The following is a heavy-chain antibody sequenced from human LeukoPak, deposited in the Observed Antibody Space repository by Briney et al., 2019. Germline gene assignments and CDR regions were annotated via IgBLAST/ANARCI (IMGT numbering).Heavy chain of an antibody. CDR2: ISTYNGNT. CDR3: ARGYMGATSYFDY. V-gene: IGHV1-18*01. CDR1: GYTFSSYG. Sequence: GGSVKVSCKASGYTFSSYGLNWVRQAPGQGLEWMGWISTYNGNTNNVQNFQGRVTMTTDASTSSAYTELASLRSEDTAGYFCARGYMGATSYFDYWAQGPLVTVST. J-gene: IGHJ4*02. D-gene: IGHD1-26*01.